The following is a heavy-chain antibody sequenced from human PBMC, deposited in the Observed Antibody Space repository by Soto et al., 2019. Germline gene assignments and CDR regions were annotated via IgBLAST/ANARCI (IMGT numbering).Heavy chain of an antibody. Sequence: SVKVSCKASGGTFSSFPIAWVRQAPGQGLEWVGGIMPIFGTTKYAQNFRDRVTIYADESTSTAYMELSSLRFEDTAVYYCAMIEYSSGSDYWGQGTLVTVSS. D-gene: IGHD6-19*01. V-gene: IGHV1-69*13. CDR1: GGTFSSFP. CDR3: AMIEYSSGSDY. CDR2: IMPIFGTT. J-gene: IGHJ4*02.